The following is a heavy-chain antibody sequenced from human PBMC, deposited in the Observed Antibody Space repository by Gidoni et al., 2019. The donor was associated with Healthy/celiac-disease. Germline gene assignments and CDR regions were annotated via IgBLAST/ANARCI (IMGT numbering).Heavy chain of an antibody. CDR3: ARGRSRLGVGYCSSTSCYAKYYFDY. D-gene: IGHD2-2*01. CDR1: AWSFSVYY. Sequence: QVQLQQWGAGLLKPSETLSLTCAVYAWSFSVYYWSWLRQPPGKGLEWIGEINHSGSTNYDPSLKSRVTISVDTSKNQFSLKLSSVTAADTAVYYCARGRSRLGVGYCSSTSCYAKYYFDYWGQGTLVTVSS. V-gene: IGHV4-34*01. CDR2: INHSGST. J-gene: IGHJ4*02.